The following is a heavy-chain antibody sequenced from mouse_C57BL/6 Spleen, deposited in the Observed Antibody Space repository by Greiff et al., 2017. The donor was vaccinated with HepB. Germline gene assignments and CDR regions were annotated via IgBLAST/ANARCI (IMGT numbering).Heavy chain of an antibody. CDR2: IWSDGST. V-gene: IGHV2-6-1*01. CDR3: ARHRDYDGYWYFDV. D-gene: IGHD2-4*01. Sequence: VQLMESGPGLVAPSQSLSITCTVSGFSLTSYGVHWVRQPPGKGLEWLVVIWSDGSTTYNSALKSRLSISKENAKSPVFLKMNSLQTDDTAMYYCARHRDYDGYWYFDVWGTGTTVTVSS. J-gene: IGHJ1*03. CDR1: GFSLTSYG.